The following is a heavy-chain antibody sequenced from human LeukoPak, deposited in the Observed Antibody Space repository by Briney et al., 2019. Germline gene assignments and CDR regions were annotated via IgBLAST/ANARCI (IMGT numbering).Heavy chain of an antibody. V-gene: IGHV4-39*07. CDR1: GGSISSSSYY. CDR2: IYYSGST. Sequence: PSETLSLTCTVSGGSISSSSYYWGWIRQPPGKGLEWIGSIYYSGSTYYNPSLKSRVTISVDTSKNQFSLKLSSVTAADTAVYYCARAGREWFGELLPFDYWGQGTLVTVSS. CDR3: ARAGREWFGELLPFDY. J-gene: IGHJ4*02. D-gene: IGHD3-10*01.